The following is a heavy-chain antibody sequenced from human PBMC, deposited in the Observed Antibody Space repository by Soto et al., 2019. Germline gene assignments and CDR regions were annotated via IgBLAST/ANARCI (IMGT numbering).Heavy chain of an antibody. J-gene: IGHJ5*02. V-gene: IGHV1-18*04. CDR2: ISPYNGNT. Sequence: ASVKVSCKTYGYTFTTYGINWVRQAPGQGLEWMGWISPYNGNTKYAQSLQGRVTMTTDTSTSTAYMELRSLRSDDTAVYYCARVPTPTNGDSDKKNWFDPWGKGTLVTVSS. D-gene: IGHD3-9*01. CDR1: GYTFTTYG. CDR3: ARVPTPTNGDSDKKNWFDP.